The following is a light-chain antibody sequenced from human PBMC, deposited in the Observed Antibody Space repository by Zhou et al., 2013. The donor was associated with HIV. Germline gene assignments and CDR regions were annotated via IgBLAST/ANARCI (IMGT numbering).Light chain of an antibody. CDR3: QQSFSGET. V-gene: IGKV1-39*01. CDR2: GTS. CDR1: QTTSSY. Sequence: DIQMTQSPPSLSASIGDRVTITCRASQTTSSYVNWYQQKPGSAPRLLIYGTSHLQSGIPSRFSGTGSGTDFTLAISGLHPEDSAIYYCQQSFSGETFGAGTKVEIK. J-gene: IGKJ1*01.